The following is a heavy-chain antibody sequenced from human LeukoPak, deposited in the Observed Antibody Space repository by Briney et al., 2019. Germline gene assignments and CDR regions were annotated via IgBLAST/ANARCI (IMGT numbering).Heavy chain of an antibody. CDR2: IRSKAYGGTT. J-gene: IGHJ4*02. CDR1: GFTFGDYA. V-gene: IGHV3-49*04. Sequence: PGRSLRLSCTASGFTFGDYAMSWVRQAPGKGLEWVGFIRSKAYGGTTEYAASVKGRFTISRDDSKSIAYLQMNSLKTEDTAVYYCTRASGYVLFPYFDYWGQGTLVTVSS. D-gene: IGHD5-12*01. CDR3: TRASGYVLFPYFDY.